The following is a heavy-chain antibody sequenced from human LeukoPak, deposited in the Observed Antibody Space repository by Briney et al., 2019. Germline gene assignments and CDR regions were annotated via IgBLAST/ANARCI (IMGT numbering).Heavy chain of an antibody. CDR1: GFTFSSYW. CDR3: ARGQGGYSYGPFDY. J-gene: IGHJ4*02. CDR2: INSDGSST. V-gene: IGHV3-74*01. D-gene: IGHD5-18*01. Sequence: GGSLRLSCAASGFTFSSYWMHWVRQAPEKGLVWVSRINSDGSSTSYADSVKGRFTISRDNAKNTLYLQMNSLRAEDTAVYYCARGQGGYSYGPFDYWGQGTLVTVSS.